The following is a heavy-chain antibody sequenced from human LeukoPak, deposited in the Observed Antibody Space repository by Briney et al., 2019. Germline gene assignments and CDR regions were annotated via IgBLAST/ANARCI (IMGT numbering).Heavy chain of an antibody. CDR1: GGSFSGYY. Sequence: PSETLSLTCAVYGGSFSGYYWSWIRQPPGKGLEWIGEINHSGSTNYNPSLKSRVTISVDKSKNQFSLKLSSVTAADTAVYYCARIAVAGTTFDYWGQGTLVTVSS. CDR2: INHSGST. CDR3: ARIAVAGTTFDY. D-gene: IGHD6-19*01. J-gene: IGHJ4*02. V-gene: IGHV4-34*01.